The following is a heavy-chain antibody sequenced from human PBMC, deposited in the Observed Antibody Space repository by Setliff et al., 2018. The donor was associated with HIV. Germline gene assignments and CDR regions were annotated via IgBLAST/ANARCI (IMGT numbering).Heavy chain of an antibody. CDR2: IYFSGST. CDR3: ARLDCSSSSGFVDY. Sequence: SETLSLTCTVSGGSFSSVGYYWNWIRQPAGKGLEWIGRIYFSGSTNYNPSLKSRVTISVDTSKKQFSLKLRSVTAADTAVYYCARLDCSSSSGFVDYWGQGTLVTVSS. D-gene: IGHD2-2*01. V-gene: IGHV4-61*02. J-gene: IGHJ4*02. CDR1: GGSFSSVGYY.